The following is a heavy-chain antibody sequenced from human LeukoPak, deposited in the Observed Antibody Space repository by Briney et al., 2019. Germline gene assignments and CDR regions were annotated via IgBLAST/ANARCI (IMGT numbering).Heavy chain of an antibody. J-gene: IGHJ6*04. CDR2: ISSSSSYT. V-gene: IGHV3-11*06. CDR1: GFTFSDYY. Sequence: GGSLRLSCAASGFTFSDYYMSWIRQAPGKGLEWVSYISSSSSYTNYADSVKGRFTISRDNAKNSLYLQMNSLRAGDTAVYYCARDTPTVRGVIHYYYYYGMDVWGKGTTVTVSS. CDR3: ARDTPTVRGVIHYYYYYGMDV. D-gene: IGHD3-10*01.